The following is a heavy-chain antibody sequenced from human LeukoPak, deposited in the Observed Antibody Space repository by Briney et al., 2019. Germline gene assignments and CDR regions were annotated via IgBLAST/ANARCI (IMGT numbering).Heavy chain of an antibody. CDR2: IYSSGST. V-gene: IGHV3-53*01. CDR3: ARTKYYYDSSGYPDAFDI. Sequence: KPGGSLRLSCAASGFTVSTNYMSWVRQAPGKGLEWVSVIYSSGSTYYADSVEGRFTISRDNSKNTLYLQMNGLRAEDTAVYYCARTKYYYDSSGYPDAFDIWGQGTMVTVSS. CDR1: GFTVSTNY. D-gene: IGHD3-22*01. J-gene: IGHJ3*02.